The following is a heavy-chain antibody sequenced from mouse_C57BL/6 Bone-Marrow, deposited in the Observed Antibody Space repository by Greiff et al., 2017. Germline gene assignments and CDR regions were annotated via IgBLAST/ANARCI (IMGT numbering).Heavy chain of an antibody. J-gene: IGHJ2*01. CDR2: IYPRSGNT. V-gene: IGHV1-81*01. Sequence: QVQLQQSGAELARPGASVKLSCKASGYTFTSYGISWVKQRTGQGLVWIGEIYPRSGNTYYNEKFKGKATLTADKSSSTAYMELRSLTSEDSAVYFCARYGSRYFDYWGQGTTLTVSS. D-gene: IGHD1-1*01. CDR1: GYTFTSYG. CDR3: ARYGSRYFDY.